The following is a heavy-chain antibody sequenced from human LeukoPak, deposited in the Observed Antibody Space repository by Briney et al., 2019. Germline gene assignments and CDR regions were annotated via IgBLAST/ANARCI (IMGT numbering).Heavy chain of an antibody. Sequence: SETLSLTCTVSGYSINSGYYWVWIRQPPGKGLEWIGSIYRSGSTNYNPSLKSRVTISVDTSKNQFSLKVSSVTAADTAVYYCARDSVLSSGWNPFDYWGQGTLVTVSS. J-gene: IGHJ4*02. D-gene: IGHD6-19*01. V-gene: IGHV4-38-2*02. CDR3: ARDSVLSSGWNPFDY. CDR1: GYSINSGYY. CDR2: IYRSGST.